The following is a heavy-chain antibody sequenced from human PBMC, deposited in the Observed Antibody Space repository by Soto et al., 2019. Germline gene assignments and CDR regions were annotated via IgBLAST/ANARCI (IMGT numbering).Heavy chain of an antibody. CDR2: IDSDGSST. Sequence: GGSLRLSCAASGFTFSSYWMHWVRQIPGQGLLWVSHIDSDGSSTSYADSVKGRFTISRDNSKNTLYLQMNSLRAEDTAVYYCAKDRGSMAGDFDYWGQGTLVTVSS. J-gene: IGHJ4*02. D-gene: IGHD6-19*01. CDR3: AKDRGSMAGDFDY. V-gene: IGHV3-74*01. CDR1: GFTFSSYW.